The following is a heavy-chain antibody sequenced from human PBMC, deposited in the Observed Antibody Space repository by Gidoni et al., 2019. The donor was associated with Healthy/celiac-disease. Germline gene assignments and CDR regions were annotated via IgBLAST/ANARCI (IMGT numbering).Heavy chain of an antibody. V-gene: IGHV2-26*01. Sequence: HVTLKESCPVLVKPTETLTLTCTVSAFSLSNARMGVSWIRQPPGKALEWLAHIFPNDEKSYSTSLKSRITISKDTSKSQVVLTMTNMDPVDTATYYCARIIVAYARWAFDIWGQGTMVTVSS. CDR1: AFSLSNARMG. CDR3: ARIIVAYARWAFDI. CDR2: IFPNDEK. J-gene: IGHJ3*02. D-gene: IGHD5-12*01.